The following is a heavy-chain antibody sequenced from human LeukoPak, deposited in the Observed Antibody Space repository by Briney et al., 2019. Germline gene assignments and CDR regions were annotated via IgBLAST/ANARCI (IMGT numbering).Heavy chain of an antibody. CDR1: GGSFIGYY. V-gene: IGHV4-34*01. J-gene: IGHJ5*02. Sequence: SETLSLTCVVYGGSFIGYYWSWIRQPPGKGLEWIGEINHSGSTNNNPPSKMRLPTQLDTSKSQFSLTLSSLPATDAAVYYCARLSSWYMVWFGPWSQGTLVTVSS. CDR2: INHSGST. CDR3: ARLSSWYMVWFGP. D-gene: IGHD6-13*01.